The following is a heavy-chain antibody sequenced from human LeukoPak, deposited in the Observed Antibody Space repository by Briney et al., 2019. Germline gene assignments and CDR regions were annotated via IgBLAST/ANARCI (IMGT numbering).Heavy chain of an antibody. J-gene: IGHJ6*02. CDR1: GFTFNTYA. CDR2: IGSDNKP. V-gene: IGHV3-23*01. D-gene: IGHD3-10*02. Sequence: SGGSLRLSCAASGFTFNTYAMTWVRQAPGQGLEWVSSIGSDNKPHYSESVKGRFAISRDNSKSMLFLQLNSLRAEDTALYYCARELHYYVAMDVWGQGTTVTVSS. CDR3: ARELHYYVAMDV.